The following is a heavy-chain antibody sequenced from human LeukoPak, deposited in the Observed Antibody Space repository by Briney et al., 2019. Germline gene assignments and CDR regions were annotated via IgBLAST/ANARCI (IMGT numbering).Heavy chain of an antibody. CDR3: AKGTDNWNSPLDY. CDR1: GFTFYDYA. V-gene: IGHV3-9*01. J-gene: IGHJ4*02. Sequence: GGSLRLSCAASGFTFYDYAMHWVRQVREKALEWVSGISWNSGSIGYADSVKGRFTISRDNAKNSLYVQMNSLRAEDTALYYCAKGTDNWNSPLDYWGQGTLVTVSS. D-gene: IGHD1-7*01. CDR2: ISWNSGSI.